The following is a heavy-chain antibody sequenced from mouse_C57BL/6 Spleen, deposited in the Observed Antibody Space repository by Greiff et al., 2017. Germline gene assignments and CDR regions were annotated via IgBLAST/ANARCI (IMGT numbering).Heavy chain of an antibody. J-gene: IGHJ3*01. Sequence: VQLVESGPELVKPGASVKISCKASGYAFSSSWMNWVKQRPGKGLEWIGRIYPGDGDTDYNGKFKGKATLTADKSSSTAYMQLSSLTSEDSAVYFCARMGNDYLFAYWGQGTLVTVSA. D-gene: IGHD2-4*01. CDR1: GYAFSSSW. CDR2: IYPGDGDT. V-gene: IGHV1-82*01. CDR3: ARMGNDYLFAY.